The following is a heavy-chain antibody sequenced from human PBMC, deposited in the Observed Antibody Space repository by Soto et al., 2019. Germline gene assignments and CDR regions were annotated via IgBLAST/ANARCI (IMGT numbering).Heavy chain of an antibody. CDR3: ARRLVFTWNDPVRHFAGMDV. J-gene: IGHJ6*02. CDR1: GFTFSTSD. Sequence: QVQVVESGGGVVQPGRSLRLSCVASGFTFSTSDLHWVRQAPGKGLEWVARIWDDGNTKYYADSVKGRFTISRDYSKNTLYLEMNSLRADDTAVYYCARRLVFTWNDPVRHFAGMDVWGQGATVTVSS. V-gene: IGHV3-33*01. CDR2: IWDDGNTK. D-gene: IGHD1-1*01.